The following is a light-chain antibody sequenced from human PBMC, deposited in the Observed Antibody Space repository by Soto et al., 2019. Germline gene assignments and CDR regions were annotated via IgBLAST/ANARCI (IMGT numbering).Light chain of an antibody. Sequence: EIGLTQSPGTLSVSLGERATLSCRASQSVGPNLAWYQQIPGQDPRLLIYGASKRAPGVPARFSGRGSGTEFTLTITSLQSEDFAVYYCHQYNNRPPYTFGQGTHLEIK. CDR2: GAS. CDR1: QSVGPN. CDR3: HQYNNRPPYT. J-gene: IGKJ2*01. V-gene: IGKV3-15*01.